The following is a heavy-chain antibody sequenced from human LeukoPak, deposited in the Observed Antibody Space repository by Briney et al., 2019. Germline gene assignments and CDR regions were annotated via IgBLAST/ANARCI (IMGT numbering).Heavy chain of an antibody. Sequence: GASVKVSCKASGYTFTGYYMHWVRQAPGQGLEWMGWINPNSGGTNYAQKFQGRVTMTRDTSISTAYMELSRLRSDDTAVYYCARSTLRTVTNYYFDYWGQGTLVTVSS. CDR3: ARSTLRTVTNYYFDY. CDR2: INPNSGGT. CDR1: GYTFTGYY. D-gene: IGHD4-17*01. V-gene: IGHV1-2*02. J-gene: IGHJ4*02.